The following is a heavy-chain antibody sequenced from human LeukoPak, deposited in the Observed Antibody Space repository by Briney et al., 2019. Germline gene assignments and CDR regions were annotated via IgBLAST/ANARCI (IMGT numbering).Heavy chain of an antibody. V-gene: IGHV3-33*08. Sequence: GGSLRLSCAASGFTFRNASMSWVRQAPGKGLEWVAVIWYDGSNKYYADSVKGRFTISRDNSKNTLYLQMNSLRAEDTAVYYCARPRVPTVTTNGMDVWGQGTTVTVSS. D-gene: IGHD4-17*01. J-gene: IGHJ6*02. CDR3: ARPRVPTVTTNGMDV. CDR2: IWYDGSNK. CDR1: GFTFRNAS.